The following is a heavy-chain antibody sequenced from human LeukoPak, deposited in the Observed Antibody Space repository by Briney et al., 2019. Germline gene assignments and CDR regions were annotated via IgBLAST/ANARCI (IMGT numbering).Heavy chain of an antibody. D-gene: IGHD2-8*01. CDR1: GYTFTSYG. CDR2: ISAYNGNT. CDR3: ARSQYCTNGVCYTGASNY. V-gene: IGHV1-18*01. J-gene: IGHJ4*02. Sequence: ASVKVSCKASGYTFTSYGISWVRQAPGQGLEWMGWISAYNGNTNYAQKLQGRVTMTTDTSTSTAYMELRSLRSDDTAVYYCARSQYCTNGVCYTGASNYWGQGTLVTVSS.